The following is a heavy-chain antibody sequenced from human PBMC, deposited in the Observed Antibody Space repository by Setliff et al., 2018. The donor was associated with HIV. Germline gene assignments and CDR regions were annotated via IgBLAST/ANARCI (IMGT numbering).Heavy chain of an antibody. Sequence: SETLSLTCTVSGASIGSSTYYWGCIRQPPGKGLEWIGEIDHSGSTDDNPSLKSRVTISVDMSNNQFSLKVTSVTAADTAVYYCMRGRSITIFGVAYFDFWGQGTQVTVSS. J-gene: IGHJ4*02. CDR2: IDHSGST. CDR1: GASIGSSTYY. CDR3: MRGRSITIFGVAYFDF. V-gene: IGHV4-39*07. D-gene: IGHD3-3*01.